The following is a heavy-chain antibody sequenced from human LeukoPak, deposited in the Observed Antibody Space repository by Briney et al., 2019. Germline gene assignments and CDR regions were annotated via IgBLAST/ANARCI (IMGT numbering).Heavy chain of an antibody. CDR3: AKKHSTGLDP. V-gene: IGHV3-74*01. CDR1: GFTFSNYW. CDR2: INDDGSAT. Sequence: GGSLRLSCAASGFTFSNYWMHWVRQVPGKGLVWVSRINDDGSATFYADSVKGRFTISRDNSKNTLYLQMNSLRAEDTAVYYCAKKHSTGLDPWGQGTLVTVSS. D-gene: IGHD2/OR15-2a*01. J-gene: IGHJ5*02.